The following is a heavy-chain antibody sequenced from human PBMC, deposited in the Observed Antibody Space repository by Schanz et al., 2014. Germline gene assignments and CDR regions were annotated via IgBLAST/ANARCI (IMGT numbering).Heavy chain of an antibody. CDR1: GYTLSKLS. CDR2: LDLEDGEI. Sequence: QVQLVQSGAEVKKAGASVKVSCKVSGYTLSKLSIHWVRQAPGKGLEWMGGLDLEDGEIVYAEQLKGRVTMTEDTSTDTAYMELSSLRSQDTAVYYCATAEEEEGGDGLPACAVWGQGTTVIVSS. V-gene: IGHV1-24*01. J-gene: IGHJ6*02. CDR3: ATAEEEEGGDGLPACAV. D-gene: IGHD2-2*01.